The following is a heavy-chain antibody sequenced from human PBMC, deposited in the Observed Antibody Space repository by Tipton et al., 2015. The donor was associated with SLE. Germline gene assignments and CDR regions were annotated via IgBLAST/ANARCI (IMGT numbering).Heavy chain of an antibody. D-gene: IGHD3-22*01. J-gene: IGHJ4*02. CDR1: GFTFSNYW. CDR2: INTDGSNT. V-gene: IGHV3-74*01. Sequence: SLRLSCATSGFTFSNYWMHWVRRAPGKGLVWVSRINTDGSNTDYADSVKGRFTISRDNAKNTLYLQMDSLRAEDTAVYYCAKDLGGQWLSQIFDYWGQGTLVTVSS. CDR3: AKDLGGQWLSQIFDY.